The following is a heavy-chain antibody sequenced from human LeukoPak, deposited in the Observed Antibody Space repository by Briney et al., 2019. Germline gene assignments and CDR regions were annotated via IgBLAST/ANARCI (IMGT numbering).Heavy chain of an antibody. J-gene: IGHJ4*02. D-gene: IGHD6-13*01. CDR1: GYTFTGYY. CDR2: INPNSGGT. CDR3: ARGRRIRQQTRFCFDY. V-gene: IGHV1-2*02. Sequence: ASVKVSCKASGYTFTGYYMHWVRQAPGQGLEWMGWINPNSGGTNYAQKLQGRVTMTRDTSISTAYMELSRLRSDDTAVYYCARGRRIRQQTRFCFDYWGQGTLVTVSS.